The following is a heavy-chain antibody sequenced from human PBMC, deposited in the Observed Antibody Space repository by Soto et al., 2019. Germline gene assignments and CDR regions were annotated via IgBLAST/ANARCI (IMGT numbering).Heavy chain of an antibody. Sequence: EVQLVESGGGLVQPGGSLRLSCAASGFAVSNDYVNWVRQAPGTGLEWVSSIYKSGGTYYADSVKGRFTISRDISKNMVYLEINSLRAEDTARYYCARDLRDGYYSSLGMDVWGQGTTVTVSS. D-gene: IGHD5-12*01. J-gene: IGHJ6*02. CDR2: IYKSGGT. V-gene: IGHV3-66*01. CDR3: ARDLRDGYYSSLGMDV. CDR1: GFAVSNDY.